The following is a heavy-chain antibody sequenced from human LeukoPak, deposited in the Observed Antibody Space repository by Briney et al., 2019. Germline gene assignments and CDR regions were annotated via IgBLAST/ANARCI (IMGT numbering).Heavy chain of an antibody. V-gene: IGHV3-73*01. J-gene: IGHJ4*02. CDR2: IRSKANSYAT. D-gene: IGHD6-19*01. Sequence: PGRSLRLSCAASGITFNIYAMHWVRQASGKGLEWVGRIRSKANSYATAYAASVKGRFTISRDDSKNTAYLQMNSLKTEDTAVYYCTRVEYSSGWTDYWGQGTLVTVSS. CDR3: TRVEYSSGWTDY. CDR1: GITFNIYA.